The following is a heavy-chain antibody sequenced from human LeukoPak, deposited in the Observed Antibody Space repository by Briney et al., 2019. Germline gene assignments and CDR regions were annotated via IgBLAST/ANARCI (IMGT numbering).Heavy chain of an antibody. CDR1: GFTFSSSA. Sequence: GGSLRLSCAASGFTFSSSAMSWVRQVPGKGLEWVSGISASGGSTYYADSVRGRFTISRDNAKNSLYLQMDSLRVEDTAFYYCAKDSRRHYTSGPNPDSLHWGQGALVTVSS. CDR2: ISASGGST. J-gene: IGHJ4*02. CDR3: AKDSRRHYTSGPNPDSLH. D-gene: IGHD6-19*01. V-gene: IGHV3-23*01.